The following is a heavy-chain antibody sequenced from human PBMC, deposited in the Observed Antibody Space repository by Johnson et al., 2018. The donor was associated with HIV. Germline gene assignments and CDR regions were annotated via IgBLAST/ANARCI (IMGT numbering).Heavy chain of an antibody. CDR1: GFTFSSYA. J-gene: IGHJ3*02. Sequence: QMQLVESGGGVVQPGRSLRLSCAASGFTFSSYAMHWVRQAPGKGLEWVAVISYDGSNKYYADSVKGRFTISRDNSKNTLYLQMNSLRAEDTAVYYCAEEGRGGAFDIWGQGTMVTVSS. CDR3: AEEGRGGAFDI. CDR2: ISYDGSNK. D-gene: IGHD2-15*01. V-gene: IGHV3-30-3*01.